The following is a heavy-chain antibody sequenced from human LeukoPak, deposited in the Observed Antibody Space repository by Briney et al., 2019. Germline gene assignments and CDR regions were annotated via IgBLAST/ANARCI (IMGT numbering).Heavy chain of an antibody. D-gene: IGHD1-14*01. CDR2: INHNSGGT. J-gene: IGHJ4*02. V-gene: IGHV1-2*06. Sequence: ASVKVSCKASGYTFTGYYMHWVRQAPGQGLEWMGRINHNSGGTNYAQKFQGRVTMTRDTSISTAYMELSRLRSDDTAVYYCARDLSSTSNRELDYWGQGTLVTVSS. CDR1: GYTFTGYY. CDR3: ARDLSSTSNRELDY.